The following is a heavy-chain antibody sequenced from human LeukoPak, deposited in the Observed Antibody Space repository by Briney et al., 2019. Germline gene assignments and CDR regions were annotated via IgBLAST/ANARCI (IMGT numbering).Heavy chain of an antibody. V-gene: IGHV4-59*01. D-gene: IGHD6-6*01. CDR2: IYYSGST. CDR1: GDSISSYY. Sequence: SETLSLTCTVSGDSISSYYWSWIRQPPGKGLEWIGYIYYSGSTNYNPSLKSRVTISVDTSKNQFSLKLSSVTAADTAVYYCARVLPYSSWGAGRYYYMDVWGKGTTVTVSS. J-gene: IGHJ6*03. CDR3: ARVLPYSSWGAGRYYYMDV.